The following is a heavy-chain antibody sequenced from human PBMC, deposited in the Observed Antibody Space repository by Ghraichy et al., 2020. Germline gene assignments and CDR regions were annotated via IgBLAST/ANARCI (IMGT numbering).Heavy chain of an antibody. Sequence: GGSLRLSCAASGFTFSNYWMHWVRQAPGKGLVWVSRINSDGVSTSYADSVKGRFTISRDNAKNTLYLQMNSLRAEDTAVYYCVRKYSAIYDDAFDIWGQGTMVTVSS. CDR3: VRKYSAIYDDAFDI. CDR2: INSDGVST. D-gene: IGHD1-26*01. J-gene: IGHJ3*02. V-gene: IGHV3-74*01. CDR1: GFTFSNYW.